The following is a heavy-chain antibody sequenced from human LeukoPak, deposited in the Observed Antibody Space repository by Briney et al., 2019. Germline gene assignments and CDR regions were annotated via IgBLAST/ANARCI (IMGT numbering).Heavy chain of an antibody. CDR3: ARDLVGSSTSCYFDY. V-gene: IGHV1-2*02. CDR2: INPNSGGT. CDR1: GYTFTGYY. Sequence: GASVKVSCKASGYTFTGYYMHWVRQAPGQGLEWMGWINPNSGGTNYAQKFQGRVTMTRDTSTSTVYMELSSLRSEDTAVYYCARDLVGSSTSCYFDYWGQGTLVTVSS. J-gene: IGHJ4*02. D-gene: IGHD2-2*01.